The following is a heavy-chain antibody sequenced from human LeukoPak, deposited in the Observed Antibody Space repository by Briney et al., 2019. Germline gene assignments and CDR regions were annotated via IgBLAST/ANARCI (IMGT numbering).Heavy chain of an antibody. Sequence: SVKVSCKASGGTFSSYAISWVRQAPGQGLEWMGGIIPIFGTANYAQKFQGRVTITADESTSTAYMELSSLRSEDTAVYYCAREYRKLRYFDWLRTKKNWFDPWGQGTLVTVSS. CDR3: AREYRKLRYFDWLRTKKNWFDP. V-gene: IGHV1-69*13. D-gene: IGHD3-9*01. J-gene: IGHJ5*02. CDR2: IIPIFGTA. CDR1: GGTFSSYA.